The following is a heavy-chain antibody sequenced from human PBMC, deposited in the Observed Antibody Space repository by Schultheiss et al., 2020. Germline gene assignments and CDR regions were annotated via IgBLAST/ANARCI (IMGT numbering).Heavy chain of an antibody. Sequence: ASVKVSCKAFGYTFSGYYIHWVRQAPGQGLEWMGRITPNSGGTKYAQKFQGRVTMTRDTSISTAYMELSRLRSDDTAVYYCARLGPAFGYCSSTSCSPDYWGQGTLVTVSS. D-gene: IGHD2-2*03. CDR1: GYTFSGYY. V-gene: IGHV1-2*06. CDR2: ITPNSGGT. J-gene: IGHJ4*02. CDR3: ARLGPAFGYCSSTSCSPDY.